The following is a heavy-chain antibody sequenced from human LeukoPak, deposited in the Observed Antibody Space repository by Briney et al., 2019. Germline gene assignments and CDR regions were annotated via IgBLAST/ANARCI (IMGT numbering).Heavy chain of an antibody. CDR3: AELGITMIGGV. D-gene: IGHD3-10*02. CDR2: ISSSGSTI. J-gene: IGHJ6*04. CDR1: GFTFSTSY. Sequence: GGSLRLSCAASGFTFSTSYMNWVRQAPGKGLEWVSYISSSGSTIYYADSVKGRFTISRDNAKNSLYLQMNSLRAEDTAVYYCAELGITMIGGVWGKGTTVTISS. V-gene: IGHV3-48*03.